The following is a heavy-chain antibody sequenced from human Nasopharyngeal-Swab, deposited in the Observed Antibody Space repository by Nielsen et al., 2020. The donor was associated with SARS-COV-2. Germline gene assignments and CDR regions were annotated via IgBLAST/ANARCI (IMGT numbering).Heavy chain of an antibody. CDR1: GFTFDDYA. J-gene: IGHJ6*02. V-gene: IGHV3-23*01. Sequence: GESLKISCAASGFTFDDYAMHWVRQAPGKGLEWVSVISGSDHTTYYADSVKGRFTISRDNSKNTVNLQMNSLRVEDTAIYYCAKDRDSGDDSDDYYHYYGMDVWGQGTTVTVFS. D-gene: IGHD5-12*01. CDR3: AKDRDSGDDSDDYYHYYGMDV. CDR2: ISGSDHTT.